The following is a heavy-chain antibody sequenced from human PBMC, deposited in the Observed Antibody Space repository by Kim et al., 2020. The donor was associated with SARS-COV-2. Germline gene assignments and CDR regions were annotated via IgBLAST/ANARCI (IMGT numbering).Heavy chain of an antibody. CDR3: ARVGGSPATIGDYYYYNYMDV. V-gene: IGHV1-8*01. CDR1: GYTFTSYD. CDR2: MNPNSGNT. D-gene: IGHD5-12*01. J-gene: IGHJ6*03. Sequence: ASVKVSCKASGYTFTSYDINWVRQATGQGLEWMGWMNPNSGNTGYAQKLQGRVTMTRNTSISTAYMELSSLRSEDTAVYYCARVGGSPATIGDYYYYNYMDVWGKGTSVTVSS.